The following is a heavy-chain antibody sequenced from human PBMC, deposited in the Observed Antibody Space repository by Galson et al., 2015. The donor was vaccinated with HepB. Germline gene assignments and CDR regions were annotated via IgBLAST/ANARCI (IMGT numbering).Heavy chain of an antibody. CDR1: GFTFSSYW. V-gene: IGHV3-7*03. D-gene: IGHD3-10*01. CDR2: INQDGSSK. Sequence: SLRLSCAASGFTFSSYWMNWVRQAPGKGLEWVAHINQDGSSKYYADSVKGRFTISRDNAKDSVYLQLDSLRAEDTAVYYYARRISLVRGIITKPDYYYGMDVWGQGTTVTVAS. CDR3: ARRISLVRGIITKPDYYYGMDV. J-gene: IGHJ6*02.